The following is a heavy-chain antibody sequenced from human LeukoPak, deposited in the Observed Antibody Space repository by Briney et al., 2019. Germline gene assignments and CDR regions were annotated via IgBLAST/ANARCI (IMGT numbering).Heavy chain of an antibody. CDR1: GYTFTTYA. D-gene: IGHD5-24*01. J-gene: IGHJ3*02. Sequence: GASVKVSCKASGYTFTTYAMNWVRQAPGQGLEWMGWINTNTGNPTYAQGFIGRIVFSLDTSVSTAYLQISSLKAEDTAVYYCARDGGDGYSNDAFDIWGQGTMVTVSS. CDR2: INTNTGNP. CDR3: ARDGGDGYSNDAFDI. V-gene: IGHV7-4-1*02.